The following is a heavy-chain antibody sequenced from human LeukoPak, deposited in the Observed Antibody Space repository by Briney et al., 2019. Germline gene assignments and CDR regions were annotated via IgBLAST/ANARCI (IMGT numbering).Heavy chain of an antibody. J-gene: IGHJ4*02. CDR2: ISYDGSNK. CDR1: GFTFSSYG. CDR3: AKDKSYGGNSEFDY. Sequence: PGGSLRLSCAASGFTFSSYGMHWVRQAPSKGLEWVAVISYDGSNKYYADSVKGRFTISRDNSKNTLYLQMNSLRAEDTAVYYCAKDKSYGGNSEFDYWGQGTLVTVSS. D-gene: IGHD4-23*01. V-gene: IGHV3-30*18.